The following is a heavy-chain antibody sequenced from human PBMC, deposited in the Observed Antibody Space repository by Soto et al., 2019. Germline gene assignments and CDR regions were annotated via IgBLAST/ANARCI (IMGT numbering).Heavy chain of an antibody. V-gene: IGHV1-58*01. CDR3: AAERHYCSSTSCPGPYYYYGMDV. D-gene: IGHD2-2*01. Sequence: QMQLVQSGPEVKKPGTSVKVSCKASGFTFTSSAVQWVRQARGQRLEWIGGIVVGSGNTNYAQKFQEIVTITRDMSTSTAYMELSSLRSEDTAVYYCAAERHYCSSTSCPGPYYYYGMDVWGQGTTVTVSS. J-gene: IGHJ6*02. CDR2: IVVGSGNT. CDR1: GFTFTSSA.